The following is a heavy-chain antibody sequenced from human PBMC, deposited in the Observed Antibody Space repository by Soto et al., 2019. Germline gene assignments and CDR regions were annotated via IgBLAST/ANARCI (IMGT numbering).Heavy chain of an antibody. J-gene: IGHJ4*03. CDR1: WYSFTRYL. D-gene: IGHD3-22*01. Sequence: GGSLKISLQGFWYSFTRYLVGWGRQMPGESLEWMGIIYPGDSDTRYSPSFQGQVTISVDKSISTAYLQWSSLKASDTAMYYCARLYYDNSAYPYYFDYWGQGTMVTVSS. CDR3: ARLYYDNSAYPYYFDY. V-gene: IGHV5-51*01. CDR2: IYPGDSDT.